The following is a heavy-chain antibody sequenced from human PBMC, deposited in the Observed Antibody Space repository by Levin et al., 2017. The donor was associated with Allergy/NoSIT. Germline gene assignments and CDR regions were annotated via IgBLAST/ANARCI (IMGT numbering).Heavy chain of an antibody. D-gene: IGHD2/OR15-2a*01. Sequence: SETLSLTCTVSGGSISSYYWSWIRQPPGKGLEWIGYIYYSGSTNYNPSLKSRVTISVDTSKNQFSLKLSSVTAADTAVYYCAREADLEEPVRFYYWYFDLWGRGTLVTVSS. V-gene: IGHV4-59*01. CDR2: IYYSGST. CDR3: AREADLEEPVRFYYWYFDL. J-gene: IGHJ2*01. CDR1: GGSISSYY.